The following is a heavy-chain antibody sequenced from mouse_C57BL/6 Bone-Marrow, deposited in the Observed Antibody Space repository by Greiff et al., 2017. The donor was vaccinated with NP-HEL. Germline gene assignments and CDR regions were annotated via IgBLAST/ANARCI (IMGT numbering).Heavy chain of an antibody. V-gene: IGHV5-6*01. J-gene: IGHJ2*01. CDR2: ISSGGSYT. Sequence: EVKVVESGGDLVKPGGSLKLSCAASGFTFSSYGMSWVRQTPDKRLEWVATISSGGSYTYYPDSVKGRFTISRDNAKNTLYLQMSSLKSEDTAMYYCARAAQANDYWGQGTTLTVSS. D-gene: IGHD3-2*02. CDR1: GFTFSSYG. CDR3: ARAAQANDY.